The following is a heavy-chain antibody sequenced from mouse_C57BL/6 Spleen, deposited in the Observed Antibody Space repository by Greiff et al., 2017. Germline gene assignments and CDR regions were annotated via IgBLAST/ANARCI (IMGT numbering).Heavy chain of an antibody. D-gene: IGHD2-4*01. CDR3: ARSSDYGGGNAMDY. CDR1: GYTFTSSG. V-gene: IGHV1-81*01. Sequence: QVQLKQSGAELARPGASVKLSCKASGYTFTSSGISWVKQRTGQGLEWIGEIYPRSGNTYYNEKFKGKSTLTADKSSSTAYMELRSLTSEDSAVYFCARSSDYGGGNAMDYWGQGTSVTVSS. J-gene: IGHJ4*01. CDR2: IYPRSGNT.